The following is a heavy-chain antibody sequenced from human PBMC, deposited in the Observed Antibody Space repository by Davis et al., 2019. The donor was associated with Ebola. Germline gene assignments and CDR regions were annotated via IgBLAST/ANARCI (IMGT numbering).Heavy chain of an antibody. CDR1: GFTFSDYY. CDR3: ARHKETYYYYGMDV. V-gene: IGHV3-11*01. Sequence: GGSLRLSCAASGFTFSDYYMSWIRQAPGKGLEWVSYISSSGSTIYYADSVKGRFTISRDNAKNSLYLQMNSLRAEDTAVYYCARHKETYYYYGMDVWGQGTTVTVSS. CDR2: ISSSGSTI. J-gene: IGHJ6*02.